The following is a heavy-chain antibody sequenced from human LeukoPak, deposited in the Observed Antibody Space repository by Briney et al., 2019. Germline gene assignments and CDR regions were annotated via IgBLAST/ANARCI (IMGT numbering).Heavy chain of an antibody. V-gene: IGHV3-33*06. CDR2: IWYDGSYK. J-gene: IGHJ4*02. CDR1: GFTFSSYG. D-gene: IGHD3-10*01. Sequence: GGSLRLSCAASGFTFSSYGMHWVRQAPGKGLEWVAVIWYDGSYKYYADSVKGRFTISRDNSKNTLYLQMNSLRAEDTAVYYCAKVRLRGELPLYYFDYWGQGTLVTVSS. CDR3: AKVRLRGELPLYYFDY.